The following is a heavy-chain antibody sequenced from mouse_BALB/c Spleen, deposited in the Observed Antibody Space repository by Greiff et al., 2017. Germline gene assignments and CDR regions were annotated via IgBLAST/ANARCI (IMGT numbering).Heavy chain of an antibody. Sequence: QVQLQQPGAELVKPGASVKLSCKASGYTFTSYWINWVKQRPGQGLEWIGNIYPSDSYTNYNQKFKDKATLTVDKSSSTAYMQLSSPTSEDSAVYYCTRGGNYESAMDYWGQGTSVTVSS. V-gene: IGHV1-69*02. D-gene: IGHD2-1*01. CDR3: TRGGNYESAMDY. CDR1: GYTFTSYW. CDR2: IYPSDSYT. J-gene: IGHJ4*01.